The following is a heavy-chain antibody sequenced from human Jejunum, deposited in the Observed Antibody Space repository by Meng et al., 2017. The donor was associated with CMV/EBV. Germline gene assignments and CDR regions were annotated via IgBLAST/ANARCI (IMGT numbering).Heavy chain of an antibody. CDR2: IRSKANSYAT. Sequence: FRGSAMHWVRQGSGKGLEWVGRIRSKANSYATAYAASVKGRFTISRDDSKNTAYLQMNSLKTEDTAVYYCTRQLGCSSTSCRNFDYWGQGTLVTVSS. V-gene: IGHV3-73*01. J-gene: IGHJ4*02. CDR1: FRGSA. CDR3: TRQLGCSSTSCRNFDY. D-gene: IGHD2-2*01.